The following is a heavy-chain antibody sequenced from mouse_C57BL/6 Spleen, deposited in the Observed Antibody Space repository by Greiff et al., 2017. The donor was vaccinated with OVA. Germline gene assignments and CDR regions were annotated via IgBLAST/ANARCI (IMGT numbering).Heavy chain of an antibody. D-gene: IGHD1-1*01. Sequence: EVQRVESGEGLVKPGGSLKLSCAASGFTFSSYAMSWVRQTPEKRLEWVAYISSGGDYIYYADTVKGRFTISRDNARNTLYLQMSSLKSEDTAMYYCTREKGSSYAYFDYWGQGTTLTVSS. CDR3: TREKGSSYAYFDY. CDR2: ISSGGDYI. CDR1: GFTFSSYA. J-gene: IGHJ2*01. V-gene: IGHV5-9-1*02.